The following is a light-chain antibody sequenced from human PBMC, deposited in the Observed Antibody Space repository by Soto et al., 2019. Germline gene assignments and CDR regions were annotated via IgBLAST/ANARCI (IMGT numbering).Light chain of an antibody. J-gene: IGLJ1*01. CDR2: EVS. CDR3: SSYTSSSTYV. CDR1: SSDVGRYNR. Sequence: QSVLTQPPSVSGSPGQSVTISCTGTSSDVGRYNRVSWYQQPPGTAPKLMIYEVSNRPSVVPDRFSGSKSGNTASLTISGLQAEDEADYYCSSYTSSSTYVFGTGTKLTVL. V-gene: IGLV2-18*02.